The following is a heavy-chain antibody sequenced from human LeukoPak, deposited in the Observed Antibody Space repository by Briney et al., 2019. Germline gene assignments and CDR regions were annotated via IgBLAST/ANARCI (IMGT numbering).Heavy chain of an antibody. Sequence: GGSLRLSCEASGFTFSNYALSWVRQAPGEGLEWVSAISADGTYAFYAGSVKGRFTISRDDSKNTLYLQMNSLRAEDTAVYYCAKKGVEQWAYFDYWGQGTLVAVSS. CDR1: GFTFSNYA. D-gene: IGHD6-19*01. V-gene: IGHV3-23*01. CDR3: AKKGVEQWAYFDY. CDR2: ISADGTYA. J-gene: IGHJ4*02.